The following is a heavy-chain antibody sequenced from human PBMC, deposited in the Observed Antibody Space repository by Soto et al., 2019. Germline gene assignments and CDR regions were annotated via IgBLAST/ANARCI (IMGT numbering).Heavy chain of an antibody. CDR1: GGSISSYY. Sequence: SETLSLTCTVSGGSISSYYWSWIRQPPGKGLEWIGHIYYSGSTNYNPSLKSRVTISVDTSKNQFSLKLSSVTTADTAVYYCARRSPSGYSSSLPYYYYYIDVWGKGTTVTVSS. D-gene: IGHD6-6*01. CDR2: IYYSGST. V-gene: IGHV4-59*01. CDR3: ARRSPSGYSSSLPYYYYYIDV. J-gene: IGHJ6*03.